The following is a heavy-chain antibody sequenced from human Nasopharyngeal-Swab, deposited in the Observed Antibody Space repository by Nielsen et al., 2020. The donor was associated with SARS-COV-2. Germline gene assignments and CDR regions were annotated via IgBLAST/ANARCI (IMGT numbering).Heavy chain of an antibody. J-gene: IGHJ6*03. D-gene: IGHD5-12*01. CDR3: ARHVVRGYDPNYYYYYMDV. Sequence: GESLKISCKGSGYSFTSYWIGWVRQMPGKGLEWMGIIYPGDSDTRYSPSFQGQVTISADKSVSTAYLQWSSLKASDTAMYYCARHVVRGYDPNYYYYYMDVWGKGTTVTVPS. CDR2: IYPGDSDT. V-gene: IGHV5-51*01. CDR1: GYSFTSYW.